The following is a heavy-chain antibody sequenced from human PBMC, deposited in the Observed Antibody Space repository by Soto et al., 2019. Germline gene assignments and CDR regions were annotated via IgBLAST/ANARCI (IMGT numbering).Heavy chain of an antibody. CDR2: IIPIFGTA. Sequence: QVQLVQSGAEVKKPGSSVKVSCKASGGTFSSYAISWVRQAPGQGLEWMGGIIPIFGTANYAQKFQGRVTIPADESTSTAYMELSSLRSEDTAVYYCARAPSDTAMVPFTDNYYYYGMDVWGQGTTVTVSS. J-gene: IGHJ6*02. CDR3: ARAPSDTAMVPFTDNYYYYGMDV. D-gene: IGHD5-18*01. CDR1: GGTFSSYA. V-gene: IGHV1-69*01.